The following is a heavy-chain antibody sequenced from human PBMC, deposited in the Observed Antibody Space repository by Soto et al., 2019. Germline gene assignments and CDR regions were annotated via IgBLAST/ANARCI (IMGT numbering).Heavy chain of an antibody. CDR2: ISYDGSNK. V-gene: IGHV3-30-3*01. J-gene: IGHJ1*01. Sequence: QVQLVESGGGVVQPGRSLRLSCAASGFTFSSYAMHWFRQSPGTGLEWVAVISYDGSNKYYADSVKGRFTISRDNSKNTLYVQMNSLRAEDTAVYYCAREAEQWLNNRAEYFQHWGQGTLVTVSS. CDR1: GFTFSSYA. D-gene: IGHD6-19*01. CDR3: AREAEQWLNNRAEYFQH.